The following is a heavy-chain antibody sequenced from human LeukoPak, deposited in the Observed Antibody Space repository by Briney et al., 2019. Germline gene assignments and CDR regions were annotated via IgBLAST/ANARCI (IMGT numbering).Heavy chain of an antibody. CDR1: GGTFSSYA. D-gene: IGHD5-24*01. J-gene: IGHJ3*02. Sequence: GASVKVSCKASGGTFSSYAISWVRQVPGQGLEWMGRIIPILGIANYAQKFQGRVTITADKSTSTAYMELSSLRSEDTAVYYCARGDVEMATIDAFDIWGQGTMVTVSS. V-gene: IGHV1-69*04. CDR2: IIPILGIA. CDR3: ARGDVEMATIDAFDI.